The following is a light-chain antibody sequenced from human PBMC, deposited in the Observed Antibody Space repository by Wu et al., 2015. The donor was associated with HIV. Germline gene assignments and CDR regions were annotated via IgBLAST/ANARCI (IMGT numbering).Light chain of an antibody. J-gene: IGKJ1*01. CDR3: QQYHTRWT. CDR1: QSISSW. V-gene: IGKV1-5*03. Sequence: DFQMTQSPSTLSASVGGRVTITCRASQSISSWLAWYQQKPGKAPKLLIYKASSLESGVPSRFSGSGSGTEFTLTISSLQPDDFATYYCQQYHTRWTFGQGTKVEIK. CDR2: KAS.